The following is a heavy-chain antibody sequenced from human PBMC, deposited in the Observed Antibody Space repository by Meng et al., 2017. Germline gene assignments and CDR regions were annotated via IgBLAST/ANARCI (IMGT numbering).Heavy chain of an antibody. Sequence: ASVEVSCKASGYTFTGYYMHWVRQAPGQGLEWMGRINPNSGGTNYAQKFQGRVTMTRDTSISTAYMKLSRLRSDDTAVYYCARVNQRKFDYWGQGPLVTVSS. CDR1: GYTFTGYY. D-gene: IGHD1-14*01. V-gene: IGHV1-2*06. CDR2: INPNSGGT. CDR3: ARVNQRKFDY. J-gene: IGHJ4*02.